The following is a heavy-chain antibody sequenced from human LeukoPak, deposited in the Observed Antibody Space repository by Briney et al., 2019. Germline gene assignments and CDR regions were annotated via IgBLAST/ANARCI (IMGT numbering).Heavy chain of an antibody. D-gene: IGHD1-26*01. CDR2: ISWNSGSI. J-gene: IGHJ4*02. CDR3: AKDIGGSYFDY. V-gene: IGHV3-9*01. Sequence: GGSMRLSCAASGCTFDDYAMPWVRQAPGKGLEWVSGISWNSGSIGYADSVKGRFTISRDNAKNSLYLQMNSLRAEDTALYYCAKDIGGSYFDYWGQGTLVTVSS. CDR1: GCTFDDYA.